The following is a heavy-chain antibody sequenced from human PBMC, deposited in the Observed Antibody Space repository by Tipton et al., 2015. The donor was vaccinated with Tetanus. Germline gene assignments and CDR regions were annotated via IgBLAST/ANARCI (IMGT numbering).Heavy chain of an antibody. J-gene: IGHJ4*02. V-gene: IGHV5-10-1*01. CDR1: GYSFTSYW. CDR2: IDPSDSYT. Sequence: QLVQSGAEVKRPGESLRISCKGSGYSFTSYWISWVRQMPGKGLEWMGRIDPSDSYTNYSPSFQGHVTISADRSISTAYLQWSSLKASDTAMYYCARHPLVRFLEWTWDYWGQGTLVTVSS. CDR3: ARHPLVRFLEWTWDY. D-gene: IGHD3-3*01.